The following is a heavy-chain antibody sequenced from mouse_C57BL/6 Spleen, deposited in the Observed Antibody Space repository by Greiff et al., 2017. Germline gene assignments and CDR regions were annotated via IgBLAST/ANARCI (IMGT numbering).Heavy chain of an antibody. CDR2: IYPGSGNT. Sequence: QVQLKQSGPELVKPGASVKISCKASGYSFTSYYIHWVKQRPGQGLEWIGWIYPGSGNTKYNEKFKGKATLTADTSSSTAYMQLSSLTSEDSAVYYCARGITTVGRYFDVWGTGTTVTVSS. D-gene: IGHD1-1*01. CDR1: GYSFTSYY. V-gene: IGHV1-66*01. CDR3: ARGITTVGRYFDV. J-gene: IGHJ1*03.